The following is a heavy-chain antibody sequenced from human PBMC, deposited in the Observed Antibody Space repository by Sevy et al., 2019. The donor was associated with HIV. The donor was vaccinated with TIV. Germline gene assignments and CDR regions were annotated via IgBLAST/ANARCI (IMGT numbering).Heavy chain of an antibody. Sequence: GGSLRLSCAASGFTFSPYSMNWVRQAPGKGLEWVSSISSSSSYIYYADSVKGRFIISRDNAKNSLYLQMSGLRAEDTDVYYCAREGGHVNIFGVVPRDAMDVWGQGTTVTVSS. CDR1: GFTFSPYS. D-gene: IGHD3-3*02. J-gene: IGHJ6*02. V-gene: IGHV3-21*01. CDR2: ISSSSSYI. CDR3: AREGGHVNIFGVVPRDAMDV.